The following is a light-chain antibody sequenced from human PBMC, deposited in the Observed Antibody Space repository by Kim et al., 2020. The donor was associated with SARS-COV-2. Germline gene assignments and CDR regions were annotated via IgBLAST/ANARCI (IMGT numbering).Light chain of an antibody. V-gene: IGKV3-20*01. J-gene: IGKJ1*01. CDR2: SAS. CDR1: KSVSSNF. Sequence: ENVLTQSPGTLSLSPGERATLSCRASKSVSSNFLAWYQQKAGQAPRLVIYSASSRASGIPDRFSGSGSGTDFTLTISTLEPEDFAVYYCQQYATSPGTFGQGTKVDIK. CDR3: QQYATSPGT.